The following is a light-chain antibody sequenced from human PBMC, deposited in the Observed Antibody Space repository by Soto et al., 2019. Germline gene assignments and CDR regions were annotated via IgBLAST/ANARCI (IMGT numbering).Light chain of an antibody. CDR1: QSISSW. CDR3: QQSYSTLWT. J-gene: IGKJ1*01. Sequence: DIQMTQSPSTLSASVGDRVTITCRASQSISSWLAWYQQKPGKAPKVLIYDASSLESGVPSRFSGSGSGTEFTLTISSLQPEDFATYYCQQSYSTLWTFGQGTKVDIK. V-gene: IGKV1-5*01. CDR2: DAS.